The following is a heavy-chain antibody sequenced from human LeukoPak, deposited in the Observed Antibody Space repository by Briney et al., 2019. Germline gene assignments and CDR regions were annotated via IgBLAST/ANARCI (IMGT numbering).Heavy chain of an antibody. Sequence: PGGSLRLSCAASGFTFSSYAMSWVRQAPGKGLEWVSVISGSGGSTYYADSVKGRFTISRDNSKNTLYLQMNSLRVEDTAIYFCAGAYSAYDPFDYWGQGILVTVSS. CDR1: GFTFSSYA. CDR2: ISGSGGST. CDR3: AGAYSAYDPFDY. D-gene: IGHD5-12*01. V-gene: IGHV3-23*01. J-gene: IGHJ4*02.